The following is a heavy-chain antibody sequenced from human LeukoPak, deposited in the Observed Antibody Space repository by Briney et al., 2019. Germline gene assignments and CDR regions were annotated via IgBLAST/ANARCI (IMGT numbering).Heavy chain of an antibody. J-gene: IGHJ4*02. CDR3: ARGYRFYFDY. Sequence: SETLSLTCTVSGYSISSGSYYWSWIRQPAGKGLEWIGRIYVRGSTSYNPALKSRVTISADTSKNQFSLKVSSVTAADTAVYYCARGYRFYFDYWGQGTLVTVSS. V-gene: IGHV4-61*02. D-gene: IGHD1-1*01. CDR1: GYSISSGSYY. CDR2: IYVRGST.